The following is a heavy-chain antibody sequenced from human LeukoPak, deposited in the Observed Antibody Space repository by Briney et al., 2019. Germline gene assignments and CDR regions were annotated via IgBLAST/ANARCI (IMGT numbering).Heavy chain of an antibody. CDR3: AKDRGWYDY. CDR1: GFTFSSFA. J-gene: IGHJ4*02. D-gene: IGHD6-19*01. V-gene: IGHV3-43*02. Sequence: PGGSLRLSCATSGFTFSSFALHWVRQAPGKGLEWVSLISGDGGSTYYADSVKGRFTISRDNSKNSLYLQMNSLRTEDTALYHCAKDRGWYDYWGQGTLVTVSS. CDR2: ISGDGGST.